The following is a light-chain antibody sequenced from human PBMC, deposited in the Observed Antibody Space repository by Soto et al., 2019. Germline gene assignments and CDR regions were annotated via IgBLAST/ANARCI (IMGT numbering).Light chain of an antibody. J-gene: IGKJ1*01. CDR1: QSVSSY. CDR3: QQRSKFLWT. CDR2: DTS. Sequence: EIVLTQSPATLSLSPGERATLSCRASQSVSSYLAWYQQKPGQAPRLLMYDTSNRAPGIPARFSGSGSGTDFTRTISSLEPEDFAVYFCQQRSKFLWTFGQGTKVDI. V-gene: IGKV3-11*01.